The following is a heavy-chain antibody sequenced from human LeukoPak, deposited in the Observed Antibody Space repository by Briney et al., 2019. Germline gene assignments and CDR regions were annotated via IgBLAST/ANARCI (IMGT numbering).Heavy chain of an antibody. J-gene: IGHJ4*02. CDR1: GYTFSSYS. Sequence: AGGSLRLSCAASGYTFSSYSINWVRQAPGKGLEWVSSISVRSNYIYYADSVRGRFRISRDDARDSLYLQMNSLRAEDTAVYYCVRLRRNSDTSGFYYYYDFWGQGPLVTVSS. D-gene: IGHD3-22*01. CDR2: ISVRSNYI. V-gene: IGHV3-21*01. CDR3: VRLRRNSDTSGFYYYYDF.